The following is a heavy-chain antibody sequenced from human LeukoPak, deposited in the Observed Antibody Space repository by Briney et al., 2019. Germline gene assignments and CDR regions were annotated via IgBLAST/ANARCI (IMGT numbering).Heavy chain of an antibody. V-gene: IGHV4-34*01. CDR3: ARGSGLNFFDY. Sequence: PSETLSLTCAVYGGSFSGYYWSWIRQPPGKGLEWIGEINHSGSTNYNPSLKSRVTISVDTSKNQFSLKLSSVTAADTAVCYCARGSGLNFFDYWGQGTLVTVSS. CDR1: GGSFSGYY. D-gene: IGHD3-10*01. J-gene: IGHJ4*02. CDR2: INHSGST.